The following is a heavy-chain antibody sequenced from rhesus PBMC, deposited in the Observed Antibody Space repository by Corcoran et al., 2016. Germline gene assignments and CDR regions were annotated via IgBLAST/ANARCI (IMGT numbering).Heavy chain of an antibody. D-gene: IGHD3-28*01. CDR2: INSGGGSP. J-gene: IGHJ4*01. Sequence: EVQLVESGGGLAKPGGSLRLSCAASGFTFSSYWMNWVRQTPGKGLEWILAINSGGGSPIYRDSVKGPFHLPKRHPKNTLSLQMNSLRAEDTAVYYCAKGTSYYDSGYWPDYWGQGVLVTVSS. CDR3: AKGTSYYDSGYWPDY. V-gene: IGHV3S42*01. CDR1: GFTFSSYW.